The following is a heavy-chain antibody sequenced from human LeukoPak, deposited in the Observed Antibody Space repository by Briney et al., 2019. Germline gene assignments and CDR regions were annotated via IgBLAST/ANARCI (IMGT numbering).Heavy chain of an antibody. Sequence: PSETLSLTCSVSGDSIRTCYYSWIRQSPGKGLEWIGNIYHTGSTNYNPSLKRRVTISIDTSRSQFSLKMSSVTAADTAVYYCVGSWSPILFDYWGQGALVTVSS. J-gene: IGHJ4*02. V-gene: IGHV4-59*08. CDR1: GDSIRTCY. CDR3: VGSWSPILFDY. D-gene: IGHD6-19*01. CDR2: IYHTGST.